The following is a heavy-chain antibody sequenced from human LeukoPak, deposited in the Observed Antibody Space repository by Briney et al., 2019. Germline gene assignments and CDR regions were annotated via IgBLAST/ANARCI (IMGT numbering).Heavy chain of an antibody. CDR3: AKDSGEALGYFDY. V-gene: IGHV3-30*18. CDR2: ISYDGSNK. CDR1: GFTFSSYG. D-gene: IGHD4-17*01. Sequence: PGRSLRLSCAASGFTFSSYGMHWARQAPGKGLEWVAVISYDGSNKYYADSVKGRFTISRDNSKNTLYLQMNSLRAEDTAVYYCAKDSGEALGYFDYWGQGTLVTVSS. J-gene: IGHJ4*02.